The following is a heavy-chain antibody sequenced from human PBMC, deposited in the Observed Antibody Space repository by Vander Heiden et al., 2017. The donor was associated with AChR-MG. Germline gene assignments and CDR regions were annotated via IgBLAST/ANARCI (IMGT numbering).Heavy chain of an antibody. CDR2: IYDSEST. J-gene: IGHJ6*03. CDR1: GGSISSGGYY. CDR3: ARANYGDYISYYYYMDV. D-gene: IGHD4-17*01. Sequence: QVQLQESGPGLVKPSQTLSLTCTVPGGSISSGGYYCSWIRQHPGKGLEWIGYIYDSESTYYNPSLKSRVTISVDTSKNQFSLKLSSVTAADTAVYYCARANYGDYISYYYYMDVWGKGTTVTVSS. V-gene: IGHV4-31*03.